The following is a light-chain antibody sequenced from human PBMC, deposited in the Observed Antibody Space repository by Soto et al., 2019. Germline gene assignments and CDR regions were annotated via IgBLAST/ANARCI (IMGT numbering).Light chain of an antibody. Sequence: EIVLTQSPATLSLSPGDTATLSCRASQSVSSYLAWYQQKPGQAPRLLIYDVSNRATGIPARFSGSGSGTAFTLTIGSLEPEDCAVYYCQQRGNWPRTFGQGTKVEIK. CDR2: DVS. V-gene: IGKV3-11*01. CDR1: QSVSSY. CDR3: QQRGNWPRT. J-gene: IGKJ2*01.